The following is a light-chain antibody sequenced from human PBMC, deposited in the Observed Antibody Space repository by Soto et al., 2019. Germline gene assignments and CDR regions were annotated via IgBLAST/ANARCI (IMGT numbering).Light chain of an antibody. Sequence: EIVLTQSPATLSLSPGERATLSCRASQSVSSYLAWYQQRPGQAPRLLIYDASNRATGIPARFSGSGPGTDFPLTTSSLEPEDLAVYYCQQRSNWLFTFGPGTKVDIK. CDR1: QSVSSY. CDR3: QQRSNWLFT. J-gene: IGKJ3*01. CDR2: DAS. V-gene: IGKV3-11*01.